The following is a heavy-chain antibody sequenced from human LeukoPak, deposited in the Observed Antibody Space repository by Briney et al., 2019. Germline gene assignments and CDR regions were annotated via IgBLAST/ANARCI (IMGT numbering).Heavy chain of an antibody. J-gene: IGHJ5*02. V-gene: IGHV5-10-1*01. CDR3: ARQPGGGSGVSSYYWVDP. CDR1: GYSFTSYW. CDR2: IDPSDSYT. Sequence: GESLKISCKGAGYSFTSYWSSWVRQMPGKGLEWMGRIDPSDSYTNYSPSFQGHVTISADKSISTAYLQWSSLKASDTAMYYCARQPGGGSGVSSYYWVDPWGQGTLVTVSS. D-gene: IGHD3-10*01.